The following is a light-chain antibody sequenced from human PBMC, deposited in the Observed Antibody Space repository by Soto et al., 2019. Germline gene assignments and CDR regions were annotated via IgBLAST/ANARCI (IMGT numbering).Light chain of an antibody. CDR3: SSYTSATTYV. CDR2: DVS. V-gene: IGLV2-14*01. Sequence: QSVLTQPASVSGSPGQSITISCTGTSSDVGAYNYASWCQQYPGEAPKVIIYDVSHRPAGVSNRFSGSKSGNTASLTISGLQTQDEADYYCSSYTSATTYVFGTGTKVTVL. J-gene: IGLJ1*01. CDR1: SSDVGAYNY.